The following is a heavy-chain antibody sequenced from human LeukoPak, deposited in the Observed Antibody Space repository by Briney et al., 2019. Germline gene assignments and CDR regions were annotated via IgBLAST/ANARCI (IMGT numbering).Heavy chain of an antibody. CDR3: ARGGVRGVTNYGMDV. V-gene: IGHV4-30-4*01. D-gene: IGHD3-10*01. J-gene: IGHJ6*02. CDR2: IYYSWST. Sequence: SQTLSLTCTVSGGSISSGDYYWRWIRQPPGRGLEWIGYIYYSWSTYYNPSLKSRVTISVDTSKNQFSLKPSSVTAADTAVYYCARGGVRGVTNYGMDVWGQGTTVTVSS. CDR1: GGSISSGDYY.